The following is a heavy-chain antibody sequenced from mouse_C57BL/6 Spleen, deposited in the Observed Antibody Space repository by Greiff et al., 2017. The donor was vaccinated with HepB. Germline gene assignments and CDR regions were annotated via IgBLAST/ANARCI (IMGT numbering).Heavy chain of an antibody. Sequence: DVQLQESGGDLVKPGGSLKLSCAASGFTFSSYGMSWVRQTPDKRLEWVATISSGGSYTYYPDSVKGRCTISRDNAKNTLYLQMSSLKSEDTAMYYCARPGTDYFDYWGQGTTLTVSS. V-gene: IGHV5-6*01. CDR1: GFTFSSYG. CDR3: ARPGTDYFDY. D-gene: IGHD4-1*01. CDR2: ISSGGSYT. J-gene: IGHJ2*01.